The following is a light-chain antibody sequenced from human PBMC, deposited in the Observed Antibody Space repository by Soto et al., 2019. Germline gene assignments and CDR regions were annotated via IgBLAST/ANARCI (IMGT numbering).Light chain of an antibody. CDR1: QSISSW. J-gene: IGKJ1*01. V-gene: IGKV1-33*01. CDR2: DAS. Sequence: DIQMTQSPSTLSASVGDRVTITCRASQSISSWLAWYQQKPGKAPKLLIYDASNLETGVPSRFSGSGSGTDFTFTISSLQPEDIATYYCQQYDNLLTWTFGQGTKVDNK. CDR3: QQYDNLLTWT.